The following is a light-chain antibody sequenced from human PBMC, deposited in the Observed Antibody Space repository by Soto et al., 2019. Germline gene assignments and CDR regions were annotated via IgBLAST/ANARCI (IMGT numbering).Light chain of an antibody. CDR1: QSVSSN. CDR3: QQYNNWPWT. V-gene: IGKV3-15*01. J-gene: IGKJ1*01. Sequence: EIVMTQSPATPSLSPGERATLSCRASQSVSSNLAWYQQKPGQAPRLLIYGASTRATGILDRFSGSGSGTEFTLTISSLQSEDLAVYYCQQYNNWPWTFGQGTKVEI. CDR2: GAS.